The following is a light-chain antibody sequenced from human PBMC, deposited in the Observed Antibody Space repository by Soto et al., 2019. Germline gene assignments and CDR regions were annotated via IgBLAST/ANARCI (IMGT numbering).Light chain of an antibody. CDR3: QQYNNWPIT. V-gene: IGKV3-15*01. Sequence: EVVMTQSPATLYVSPGEGATLSCRASQSIGSLLAWYQQRPGQAPRLLIYRASTRATGVPARFSGSGSGTEFTLTIYSLQSEDLAVYYCQQYNNWPITFGGGTKVEIK. CDR2: RAS. CDR1: QSIGSL. J-gene: IGKJ4*01.